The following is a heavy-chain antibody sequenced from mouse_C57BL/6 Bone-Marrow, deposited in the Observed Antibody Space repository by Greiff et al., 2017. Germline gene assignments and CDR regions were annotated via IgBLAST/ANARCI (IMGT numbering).Heavy chain of an antibody. D-gene: IGHD1-1*01. Sequence: QVQLQQPGAELVKPGASVTLSCKASGYTFTSYWMHWVKQRPGQGLEWIGMIHPNSGSTNYNEKFKSKATLTVDKSSSTAYMQLSSLTSEDSAVYYCAIPFYYYGSSPGYWGQGTTLTVSS. CDR1: GYTFTSYW. CDR2: IHPNSGST. V-gene: IGHV1-64*01. J-gene: IGHJ2*01. CDR3: AIPFYYYGSSPGY.